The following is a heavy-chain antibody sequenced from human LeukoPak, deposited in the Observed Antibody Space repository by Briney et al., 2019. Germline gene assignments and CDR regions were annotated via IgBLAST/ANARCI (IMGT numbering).Heavy chain of an antibody. CDR2: IYHSGST. Sequence: SGTLSLTCAVSGGSISSSNWWSWVRQPPGKGLEWIGEIYHSGSTNYNPSLKSRVTISVDKSKNQFSLKLSSVTAADTAVYYCAKDYGDYGNAFDIWGQGTMVTVSS. D-gene: IGHD4-17*01. V-gene: IGHV4-4*02. CDR3: AKDYGDYGNAFDI. CDR1: GGSISSSNW. J-gene: IGHJ3*02.